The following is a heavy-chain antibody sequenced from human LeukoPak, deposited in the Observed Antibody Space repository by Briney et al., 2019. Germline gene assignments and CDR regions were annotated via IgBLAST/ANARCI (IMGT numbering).Heavy chain of an antibody. CDR1: GATISSYY. J-gene: IGHJ4*02. CDR2: IYTSETT. CDR3: ARHRSPSSLSYFDI. V-gene: IGHV4-4*09. Sequence: SETLSLTCTVSGATISSYYWSWIRQPPGKGLEWIGYIYTSETTNYNPSLRSRVTISIDTSKNQFSLRLSSVTAADTAVYYCARHRSPSSLSYFDIWGQGTLVIVSS. D-gene: IGHD6-19*01.